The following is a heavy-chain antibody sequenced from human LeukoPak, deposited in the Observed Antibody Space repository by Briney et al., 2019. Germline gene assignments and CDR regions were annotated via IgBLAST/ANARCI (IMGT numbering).Heavy chain of an antibody. Sequence: PSETLSLTCAVYGGSFSGYYWSWIRQPPGKGLEWIGEINHSGSTNYNPSLKSRVTISVDTSKNQFSLKLSSVTTADTAVYYCARGARTYYDYVWGSYRYTVGFDYWGQGTLVTVSS. D-gene: IGHD3-16*02. J-gene: IGHJ4*02. CDR1: GGSFSGYY. CDR2: INHSGST. CDR3: ARGARTYYDYVWGSYRYTVGFDY. V-gene: IGHV4-34*01.